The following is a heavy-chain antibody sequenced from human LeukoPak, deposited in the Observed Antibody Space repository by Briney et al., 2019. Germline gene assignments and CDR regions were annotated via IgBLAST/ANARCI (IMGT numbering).Heavy chain of an antibody. J-gene: IGHJ4*02. CDR1: GFTVSSNY. CDR3: ARAGWIQLWSYFDY. Sequence: PGGSLRLSCAASGFTVSSNYMSWVRQAPGKGLEWVSVIYSGGSTYYADSVKGRFTISRDNSKNTLYLQMNSLRGEDTAVYYCARAGWIQLWSYFDYWGQGTLVTVSS. D-gene: IGHD5-18*01. V-gene: IGHV3-53*01. CDR2: IYSGGST.